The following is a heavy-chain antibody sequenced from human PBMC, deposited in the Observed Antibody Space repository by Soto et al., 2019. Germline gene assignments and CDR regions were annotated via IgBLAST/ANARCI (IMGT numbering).Heavy chain of an antibody. CDR1: GYTFTSYY. V-gene: IGHV1-46*01. CDR3: ARALYDSSGYYYVRDDNFDY. D-gene: IGHD3-22*01. Sequence: ASVKVSCKASGYTFTSYYMHWVRQAPGQGLEWMGIINPSGGSTSYAQKFQGRVTMTRDTSTSTVYMELSSLRSEDTAVYYCARALYDSSGYYYVRDDNFDYWGQGTLVTVSS. CDR2: INPSGGST. J-gene: IGHJ4*02.